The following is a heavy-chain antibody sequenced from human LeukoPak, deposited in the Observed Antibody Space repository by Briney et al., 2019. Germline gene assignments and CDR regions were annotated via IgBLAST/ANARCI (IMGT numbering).Heavy chain of an antibody. V-gene: IGHV3-48*03. CDR3: ARDVGFNNGWPA. CDR1: GFRFNTYE. D-gene: IGHD6-19*01. J-gene: IGHJ5*02. Sequence: SGGSLRLSCAASGFRFNTYEMNWVRQAPGKGMEWIAYISVGGSDEDYADSVMGRFTISRDNAKNSLFLQMNSLRVEDTAVYYCARDVGFNNGWPAWGQGTLVTVSS. CDR2: ISVGGSDE.